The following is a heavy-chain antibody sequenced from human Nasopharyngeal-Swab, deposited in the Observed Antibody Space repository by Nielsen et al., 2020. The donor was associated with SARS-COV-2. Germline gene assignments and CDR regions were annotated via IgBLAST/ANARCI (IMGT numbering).Heavy chain of an antibody. Sequence: WIRQPPGKGLEWIGSIYYSGSTYYNPSLKSRVTISVDTSKNQFSPKLSSVTAADTAVYYCATPWELSAYWGQGTPVTVSS. CDR2: IYYSGST. J-gene: IGHJ4*02. D-gene: IGHD1-26*01. V-gene: IGHV4-39*01. CDR3: ATPWELSAY.